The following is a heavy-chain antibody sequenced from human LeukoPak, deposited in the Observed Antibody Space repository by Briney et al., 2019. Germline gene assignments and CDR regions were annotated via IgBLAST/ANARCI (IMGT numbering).Heavy chain of an antibody. CDR3: ACYGIAPPY. Sequence: GGSLRLSCAASGFTFSSYWMHWVRQAPGKGLVWVSHINNDGSSTSYADSVKGRFTISRDNAKNTLYLQMNSLRAEDTAVYYCACYGIAPPYWGQGTLVTVSS. D-gene: IGHD2-15*01. V-gene: IGHV3-74*01. CDR2: INNDGSST. CDR1: GFTFSSYW. J-gene: IGHJ4*02.